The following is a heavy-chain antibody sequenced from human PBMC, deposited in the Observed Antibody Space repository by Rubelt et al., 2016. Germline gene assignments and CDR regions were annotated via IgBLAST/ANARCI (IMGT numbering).Heavy chain of an antibody. D-gene: IGHD6-25*01. CDR2: INPNSGGT. V-gene: IGHV1-2*06. CDR3: ARGGAYYYDLDV. Sequence: MHWVRQAPGQGLEWMGRINPNSGGTNYAQKFQGRVTMTRDTSISTSYMDLTGLQSDDTAVYYCARGGAYYYDLDVWGQGTTVTVSS. J-gene: IGHJ6*02.